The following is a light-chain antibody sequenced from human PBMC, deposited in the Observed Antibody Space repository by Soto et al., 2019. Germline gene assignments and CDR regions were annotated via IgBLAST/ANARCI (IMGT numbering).Light chain of an antibody. CDR3: QQSYSTPPIT. CDR1: QSISSW. CDR2: AAS. V-gene: IGKV1-39*01. Sequence: DIHMSQSRSTLCASXAARVTITXXXIQSISSWLAWYQQKPGKAPKLLIYAASSLQSGVPSRFSGSGSGTDFTLTISSLQPEDFATYYCQQSYSTPPITFGQGTRLEIK. J-gene: IGKJ5*01.